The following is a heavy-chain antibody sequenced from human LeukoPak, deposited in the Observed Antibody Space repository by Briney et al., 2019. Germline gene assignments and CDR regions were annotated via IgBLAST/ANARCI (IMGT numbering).Heavy chain of an antibody. V-gene: IGHV3-48*03. CDR1: GFTFSSYE. Sequence: PWGSLRLSCAASGFTFSSYEMNWVRQAPGNGLEWGSYISSSGSTIYYADSVKGRFTISRDNAKNSLYLQMNSLRAEDTAVYYCARANPPYSSSWFFDYWGQGTLVTVSS. J-gene: IGHJ4*02. CDR3: ARANPPYSSSWFFDY. D-gene: IGHD6-13*01. CDR2: ISSSGSTI.